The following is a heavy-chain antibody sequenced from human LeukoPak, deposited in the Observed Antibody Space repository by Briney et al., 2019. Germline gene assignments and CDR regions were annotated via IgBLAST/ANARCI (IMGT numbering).Heavy chain of an antibody. CDR3: ARDVSCSGGSCYSGFDY. CDR1: AGSISSYY. Sequence: SSETLSLTCTVSAGSISSYYWSWTRQPPGKGLEWIGYIYYSGSTNYNPSLKSRVTTSVDTSKNQFSLKLSSVTAADTAVYYCARDVSCSGGSCYSGFDYWGQGTLVTVSS. D-gene: IGHD2-15*01. CDR2: IYYSGST. V-gene: IGHV4-59*12. J-gene: IGHJ4*02.